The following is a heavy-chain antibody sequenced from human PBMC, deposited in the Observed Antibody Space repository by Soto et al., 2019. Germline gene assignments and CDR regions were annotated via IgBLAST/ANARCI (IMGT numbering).Heavy chain of an antibody. Sequence: QVQLQESGPGLLKPSGTLSLTCAVSGGSISSSNWWSWVRQPPGKGLEWIGEIYHSGSTNYNPSLKSRDTISVDKSKNQFSLKLSSVTAADTAVYYCARDPSAVAGHNWFDPWGQGTLVTVSS. J-gene: IGHJ5*02. CDR3: ARDPSAVAGHNWFDP. V-gene: IGHV4-4*02. D-gene: IGHD6-19*01. CDR2: IYHSGST. CDR1: GGSISSSNW.